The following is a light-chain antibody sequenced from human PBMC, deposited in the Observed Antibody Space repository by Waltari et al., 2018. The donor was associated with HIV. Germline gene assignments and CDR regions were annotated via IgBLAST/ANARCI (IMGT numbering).Light chain of an antibody. J-gene: IGKJ1*01. Sequence: DIVLVQSPDSLAVSLGERASINCTSSRSVLYSSDNKNYLAWYQQKPGQPPKLLIYWASTRQSEVPERFSGSGSGTDFTLTINSLQAEDVAVYFCQQYNGTPWTFGQGTKVEI. CDR2: WAS. CDR1: RSVLYSSDNKNY. CDR3: QQYNGTPWT. V-gene: IGKV4-1*01.